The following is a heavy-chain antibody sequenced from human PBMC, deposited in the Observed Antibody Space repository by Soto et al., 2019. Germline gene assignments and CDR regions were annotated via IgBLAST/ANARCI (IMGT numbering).Heavy chain of an antibody. CDR2: ISHDGSVE. D-gene: IGHD2-15*01. Sequence: GGSLRLSCAASGFTFSAYAMHWVRQAPGKGLEWLAVISHDGSVEYYADSVKGRFTISRDNSKKTLYLQMNSLRAEDTAVYHCAKEFTISDIPMDVWGQGTTVTVSS. CDR3: AKEFTISDIPMDV. V-gene: IGHV3-30*18. J-gene: IGHJ6*02. CDR1: GFTFSAYA.